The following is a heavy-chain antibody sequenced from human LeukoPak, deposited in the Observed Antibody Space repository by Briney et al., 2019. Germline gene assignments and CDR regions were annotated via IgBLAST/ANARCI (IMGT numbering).Heavy chain of an antibody. Sequence: SVKVSCKASGGTFSSYAISWVRQAPGQGLEWMGGIIPIFGTANYAQKFQGRVTITADKSTSTAYMELSSLRSEDMAAYYCASDYGAGGDYWGQGTLVTVSS. J-gene: IGHJ4*02. V-gene: IGHV1-69*06. CDR2: IIPIFGTA. CDR3: ASDYGAGGDY. D-gene: IGHD4-17*01. CDR1: GGTFSSYA.